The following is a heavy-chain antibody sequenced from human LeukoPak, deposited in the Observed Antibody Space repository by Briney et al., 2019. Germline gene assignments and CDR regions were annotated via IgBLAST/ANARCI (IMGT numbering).Heavy chain of an antibody. CDR1: GGTFSSYA. V-gene: IGHV1-69*05. J-gene: IGHJ6*03. Sequence: SVKVSCKASGGTFSSYAISCVRQAPGQGLEWMGRIIPIFGTANYAQTFQGRVTITTDESPSTAYMDLSSLSSEDSAVYYCARGPATYSSPYYYYMAVWGKGTTVTVSS. D-gene: IGHD3-22*01. CDR2: IIPIFGTA. CDR3: ARGPATYSSPYYYYMAV.